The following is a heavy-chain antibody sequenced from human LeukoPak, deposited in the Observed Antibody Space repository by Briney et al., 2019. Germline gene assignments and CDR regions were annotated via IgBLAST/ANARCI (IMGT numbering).Heavy chain of an antibody. V-gene: IGHV3-30-3*01. D-gene: IGHD3-22*01. CDR2: ISYDGSDK. Sequence: GGSLRLSCAASGFTFSSYAMHWVRQAPGKGLEWVAVISYDGSDKYYADSVKGRFTISRDNAKNSLYLQMNSLRAEDTAVYYCASLDSSGYYSIIDYWGQGTLSPSPQ. CDR3: ASLDSSGYYSIIDY. J-gene: IGHJ4*02. CDR1: GFTFSSYA.